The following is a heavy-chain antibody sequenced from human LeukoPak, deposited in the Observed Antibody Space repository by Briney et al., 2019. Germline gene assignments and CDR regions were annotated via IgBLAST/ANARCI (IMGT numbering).Heavy chain of an antibody. J-gene: IGHJ4*02. V-gene: IGHV4-34*01. CDR3: ARHPAGRSYCSSTSCRTNFDY. D-gene: IGHD2-2*01. Sequence: ASETLSLTCAVYGGSFSGYYWSWIRQPPGKGLEWIGEINHSGSTNYNPSLKSRVTISVDTSKNQFSLKLSSVTAADTAVYYCARHPAGRSYCSSTSCRTNFDYWGQGTLVTVSS. CDR2: INHSGST. CDR1: GGSFSGYY.